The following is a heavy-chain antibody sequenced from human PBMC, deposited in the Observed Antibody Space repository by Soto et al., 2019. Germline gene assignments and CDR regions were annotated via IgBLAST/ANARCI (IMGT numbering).Heavy chain of an antibody. Sequence: SETLSLTCAVSGYSIASGYYWAWIRQSPGKGLEWIGSIYHAGSVYYNPSLNSRVAVSLDTSKNHFSLKLTSVTAADTAVYYCARTFDYYGMDAWGQGTTVTVSS. CDR3: ARTFDYYGMDA. V-gene: IGHV4-38-2*01. CDR1: GYSIASGYY. CDR2: IYHAGSV. J-gene: IGHJ6*02.